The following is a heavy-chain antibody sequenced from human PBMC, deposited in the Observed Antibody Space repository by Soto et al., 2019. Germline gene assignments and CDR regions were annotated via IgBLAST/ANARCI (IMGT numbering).Heavy chain of an antibody. CDR1: GGSISSYY. CDR3: ARGRYYYDTKGWFDP. CDR2: IYYSVST. J-gene: IGHJ5*02. V-gene: IGHV4-59*01. Sequence: SETLSLTCTVSGGSISSYYWSWIRQPPGKGLEWIGYIYYSVSTNYNPSLKSRVTISVDTSKNQFSLKLSSVTAADTAVYYCARGRYYYDTKGWFDPWGQGPLVTVSS. D-gene: IGHD3-22*01.